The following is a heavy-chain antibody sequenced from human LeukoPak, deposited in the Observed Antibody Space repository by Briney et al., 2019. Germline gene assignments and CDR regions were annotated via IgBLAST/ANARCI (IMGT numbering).Heavy chain of an antibody. J-gene: IGHJ2*01. CDR1: GFTFSSYA. CDR2: ISGSGGST. Sequence: GGSLRLSCAASGFTFSSYAMSWVRQAPGKGLEWVSAISGSGGSTYYADSVKGRFTISRDNGKNSLYLQMNSLRADDTAVYYCARDLNVYSSVNFDLWGRGTLVTVSS. CDR3: ARDLNVYSSVNFDL. V-gene: IGHV3-23*01. D-gene: IGHD6-19*01.